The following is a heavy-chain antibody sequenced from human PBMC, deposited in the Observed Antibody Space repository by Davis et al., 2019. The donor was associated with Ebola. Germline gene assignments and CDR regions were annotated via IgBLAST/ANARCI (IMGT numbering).Heavy chain of an antibody. J-gene: IGHJ5*02. Sequence: MPGGSLRLSCAASGFTVSSNYMSWVRQAPGKGLEWIGEINHSGSTNYNPSLKSRVTISVDTSKNQFSLKLSSVTAADTAVYYCARGATWFDPWGQGTLVTVSS. CDR2: INHSGST. V-gene: IGHV4-34*01. CDR3: ARGATWFDP. CDR1: GFTVSSNY. D-gene: IGHD1-26*01.